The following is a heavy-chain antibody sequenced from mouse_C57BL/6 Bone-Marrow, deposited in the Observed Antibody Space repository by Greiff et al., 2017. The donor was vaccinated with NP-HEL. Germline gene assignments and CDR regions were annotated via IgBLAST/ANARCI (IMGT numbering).Heavy chain of an antibody. V-gene: IGHV1-50*01. CDR2: IDPSDSYT. CDR3: AREGWDFYYAMDY. Sequence: QVQLQQPGAELVKPGASVKLSCKASGYTFTSYWMQWVKQRPGQGLEWIGEIDPSDSYTNYNQKFKGKATLTVDTSSSTAYMQLSSLTSEDSAVYYWAREGWDFYYAMDYWGQGTSVTVSS. D-gene: IGHD4-1*01. CDR1: GYTFTSYW. J-gene: IGHJ4*01.